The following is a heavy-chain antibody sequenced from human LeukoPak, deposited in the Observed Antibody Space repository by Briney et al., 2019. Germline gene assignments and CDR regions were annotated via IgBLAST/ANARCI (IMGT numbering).Heavy chain of an antibody. Sequence: QASETLSLTCAVYGGSFSGYYWSWIRQPPGKGLEWIGEINHSGSTNYNPSLKSRVTISVDTSKNQFSLKLSSVTAADTAVYYCARGWTDSSPYYFDYWGQGTLVTVST. CDR2: INHSGST. CDR1: GGSFSGYY. J-gene: IGHJ4*02. CDR3: ARGWTDSSPYYFDY. V-gene: IGHV4-34*01. D-gene: IGHD3-22*01.